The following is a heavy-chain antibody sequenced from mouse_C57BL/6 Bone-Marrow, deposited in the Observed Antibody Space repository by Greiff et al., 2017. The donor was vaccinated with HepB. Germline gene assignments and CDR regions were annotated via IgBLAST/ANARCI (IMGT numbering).Heavy chain of an antibody. CDR2: IYPGDGDT. Sequence: VKLVESGPELVKPGASVKISCKASGYAFSSSWMNWVKQRPGKGLEWIGRIYPGDGDTNYNGKFKGKATLTADKSSSTAYMQLSSLTSEDSAVYFCARHRYYGSNYFDYWGQGTTLTVSS. CDR3: ARHRYYGSNYFDY. D-gene: IGHD1-1*01. CDR1: GYAFSSSW. V-gene: IGHV1-82*01. J-gene: IGHJ2*01.